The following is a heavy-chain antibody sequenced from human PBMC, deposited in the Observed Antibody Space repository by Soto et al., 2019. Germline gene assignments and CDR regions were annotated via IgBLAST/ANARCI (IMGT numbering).Heavy chain of an antibody. J-gene: IGHJ4*02. CDR1: GGSISSYY. CDR2: IYYSGST. Sequence: PSETLSLTCTVSGGSISSYYWSWIRQPPGKGLEWIGYIYYSGSTNYNPSLKSRVTISVDTSKNQFSLKLSSVTAADTAVYYCARGGHSSSWSFDYWGQGTLVTVS. D-gene: IGHD6-13*01. CDR3: ARGGHSSSWSFDY. V-gene: IGHV4-59*01.